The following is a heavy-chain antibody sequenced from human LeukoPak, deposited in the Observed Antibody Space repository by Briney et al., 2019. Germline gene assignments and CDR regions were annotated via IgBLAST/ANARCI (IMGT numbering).Heavy chain of an antibody. CDR2: ISSSSSYI. Sequence: GGSLRLSCATSGFTFSIYSMNWVRQAPGKGLEWVSSISSSSSYIFYADSVKGRFTISRDNSKNTLYLQMNSLRAEDTAVYYCAKEGSFGVTTFDYWGQGTLVTVSS. CDR1: GFTFSIYS. J-gene: IGHJ4*02. V-gene: IGHV3-21*01. CDR3: AKEGSFGVTTFDY. D-gene: IGHD1-26*01.